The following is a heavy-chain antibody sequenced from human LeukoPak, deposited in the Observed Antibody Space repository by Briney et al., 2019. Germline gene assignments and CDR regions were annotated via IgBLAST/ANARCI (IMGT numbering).Heavy chain of an antibody. CDR2: ISYDGSNK. CDR1: GFTFSSYG. Sequence: GGSLRLSCAASGFTFSSYGMHWVRQAPGKGLEWVAVISYDGSNKYYADSVKGRFTISRDNSKNTLYLQMNSLRAEDTAVYYCAKWVGYFDYWGQGTLVTVSS. D-gene: IGHD1-26*01. CDR3: AKWVGYFDY. V-gene: IGHV3-30*18. J-gene: IGHJ4*02.